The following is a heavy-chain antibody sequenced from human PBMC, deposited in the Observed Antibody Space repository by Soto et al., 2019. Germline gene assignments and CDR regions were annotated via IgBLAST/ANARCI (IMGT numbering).Heavy chain of an antibody. V-gene: IGHV4-61*01. Sequence: PSETLSLTCTVSGGSVTSGNYYWSWIRQPPGKGLEWIGRIYYSGSTNYNPSLKSRVTISVDASKNQFSLKLSSVTAADTAIYYCARGPVVTPFVDYWGQGTLVTVSS. J-gene: IGHJ4*02. D-gene: IGHD2-21*02. CDR3: ARGPVVTPFVDY. CDR1: GGSVTSGNYY. CDR2: IYYSGST.